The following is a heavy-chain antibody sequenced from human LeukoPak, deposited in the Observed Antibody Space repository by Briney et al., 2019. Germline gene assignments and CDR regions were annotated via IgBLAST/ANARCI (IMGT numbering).Heavy chain of an antibody. CDR3: AKAPAYYDFWSGYPDY. J-gene: IGHJ4*02. D-gene: IGHD3-3*01. CDR1: GLTFSSYG. V-gene: IGHV3-30*02. CDR2: IRYDGSNK. Sequence: PGGSLRLSCAASGLTFSSYGMHWVRQAPGKGLEWVAFIRYDGSNKYYADSVKGRFTISRDNSKNTLYLQMNSLRAEDTAVYYCAKAPAYYDFWSGYPDYWGQGTLVTVSS.